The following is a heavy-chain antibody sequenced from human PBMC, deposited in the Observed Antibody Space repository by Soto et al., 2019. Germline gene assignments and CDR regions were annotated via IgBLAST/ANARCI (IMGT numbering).Heavy chain of an antibody. D-gene: IGHD3-10*01. CDR2: IYYSGST. V-gene: IGHV4-59*01. Sequence: SETLSLTCAVYGGSFSGFYWSWIRQPPGKGLEWIGYIYYSGSTNYNPSLKSRVTISVDTSKNQFSLKLSSVTAADTAVYYCAAVRGVFDYWGQGTLVTVSS. J-gene: IGHJ4*02. CDR3: AAVRGVFDY. CDR1: GGSFSGFY.